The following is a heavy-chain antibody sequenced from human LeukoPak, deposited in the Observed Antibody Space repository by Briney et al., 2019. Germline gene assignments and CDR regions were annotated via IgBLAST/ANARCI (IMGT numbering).Heavy chain of an antibody. CDR1: GGAISSYY. J-gene: IGHJ4*02. CDR3: ATYNYDSSGYSGVFDY. Sequence: KPSETLSLTCTVSGGAISSYYWSWIRQPPGKGLEWIGYIYYSGRTNYNPSLKSRVTISVDTSKNQFSLKLSSVTAADTAVYYCATYNYDSSGYSGVFDYWGQGTLVTVSS. CDR2: IYYSGRT. D-gene: IGHD3-22*01. V-gene: IGHV4-59*01.